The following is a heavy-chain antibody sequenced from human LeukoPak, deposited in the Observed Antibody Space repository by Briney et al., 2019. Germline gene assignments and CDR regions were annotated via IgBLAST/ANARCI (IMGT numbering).Heavy chain of an antibody. V-gene: IGHV3-21*01. CDR1: GFTFSSYS. J-gene: IGHJ4*02. D-gene: IGHD2-15*01. CDR2: ISSGSNYI. CDR3: ARVGCSGGTCYDY. Sequence: PGGSLRLSCAASGFTFSSYSMYWVRQAPGKGLEWVSFISSGSNYIYYIDSVTGRFTISRDNAKNSLYLQMNSLRVEDTAIYYCARVGCSGGTCYDYWGQGTLVTVSS.